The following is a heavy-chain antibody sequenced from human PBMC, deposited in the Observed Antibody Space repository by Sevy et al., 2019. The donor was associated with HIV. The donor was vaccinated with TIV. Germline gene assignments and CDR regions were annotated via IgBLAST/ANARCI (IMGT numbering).Heavy chain of an antibody. CDR3: ARGMIPAARAFDI. D-gene: IGHD6-13*01. V-gene: IGHV4-30-4*02. CDR1: DGSISSGDYY. J-gene: IGHJ3*02. Sequence: SDTLSLTCTVSDGSISSGDYYWSWIRQPPGKGLEWIGYIYYSGSTYYNPSLKSRVTISVDTSKNQFSLKLSSVTAADTAVYYCARGMIPAARAFDIWGQGTMVTVSS. CDR2: IYYSGST.